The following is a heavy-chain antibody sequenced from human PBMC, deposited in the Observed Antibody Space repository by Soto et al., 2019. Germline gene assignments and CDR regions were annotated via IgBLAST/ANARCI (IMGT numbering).Heavy chain of an antibody. CDR1: GFTFSVYA. D-gene: IGHD2-21*02. Sequence: LRLSCAATGFTFSVYAMTWIRQAPGKGLEWVSAVTANGGSTYSADSVKGRFTISRDNSKNTLFLQMNSLRAEDTAVYYCASLGVGDWANYYYYYGMDVWGQGTTVTVSS. CDR3: ASLGVGDWANYYYYYGMDV. V-gene: IGHV3-23*01. CDR2: VTANGGST. J-gene: IGHJ6*02.